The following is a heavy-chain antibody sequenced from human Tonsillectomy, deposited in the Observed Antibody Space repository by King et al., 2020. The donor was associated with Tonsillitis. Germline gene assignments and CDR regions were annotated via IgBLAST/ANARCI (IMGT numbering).Heavy chain of an antibody. Sequence: VQLQESGPGLVKPSETLSLTCTVSGDSVSSGSYYWSWIRPPPGKGLEWIGYIYYSGSSNYNPSLKSRVTISLDTSKNHFTLKLRSVIAADTAVYYCARFSPQVGVVAASNYYFDYWGQGTLVTVSS. CDR3: ARFSPQVGVVAASNYYFDY. V-gene: IGHV4-61*03. CDR2: IYYSGSS. J-gene: IGHJ4*02. CDR1: GDSVSSGSYY. D-gene: IGHD2-15*01.